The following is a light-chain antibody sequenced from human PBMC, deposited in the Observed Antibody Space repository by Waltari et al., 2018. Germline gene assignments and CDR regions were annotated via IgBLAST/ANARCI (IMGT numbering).Light chain of an antibody. CDR3: SSYRTSSTFV. J-gene: IGLJ1*01. Sequence: QSALTQPASVSGSPGQSITISCTGTSSDVGGYNHVSWYQQTPGKAPKLRIYDVTKRPLGVSNRYSGSKSGNTASLTISGLQAEDEAVYYCSSYRTSSTFVFGPGTKVTVL. V-gene: IGLV2-14*01. CDR1: SSDVGGYNH. CDR2: DVT.